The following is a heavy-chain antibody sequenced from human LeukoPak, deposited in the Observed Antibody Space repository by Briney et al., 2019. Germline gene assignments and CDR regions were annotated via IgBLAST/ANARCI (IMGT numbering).Heavy chain of an antibody. J-gene: IGHJ6*03. D-gene: IGHD5-24*01. V-gene: IGHV4-38-2*02. CDR3: ARHNGYNSGYYYYYMDV. CDR2: ISYSGST. Sequence: SETLSLTCTVSGYSISSGYFWGWIRQPPGKGLEWIGSISYSGSTYYNPSLKSRVTISVDTSKNQFSLKLSSVTAADTAVYYCARHNGYNSGYYYYYMDVWGKGTTVTVSS. CDR1: GYSISSGYF.